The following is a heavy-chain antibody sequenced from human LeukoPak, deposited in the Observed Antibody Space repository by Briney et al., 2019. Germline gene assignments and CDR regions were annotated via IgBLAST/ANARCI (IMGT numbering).Heavy chain of an antibody. D-gene: IGHD3-3*01. J-gene: IGHJ4*02. CDR1: GYTFTTYD. CDR2: ISVYNGNT. Sequence: ASVKVSCKASGYTFTTYDINWVRQAPGQGLEWMGWISVYNGNTNYAQKLQGRVTLTTDTSTSTAYMELRSLRSDDTAVYYCARGGTDFWSGLDYWGQGTVVTVSS. CDR3: ARGGTDFWSGLDY. V-gene: IGHV1-18*01.